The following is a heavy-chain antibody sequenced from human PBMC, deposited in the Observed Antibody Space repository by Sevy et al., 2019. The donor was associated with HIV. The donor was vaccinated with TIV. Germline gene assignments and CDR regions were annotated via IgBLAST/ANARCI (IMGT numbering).Heavy chain of an antibody. CDR3: TRDTWELLTGIAYYYSGMDV. Sequence: ASVKVSCQSSGYNFTIYTIHWVRQARGQGLEWVGRISPYDGDTAYAHNFHGRVSLTMDTSTSTAYLGLTSLRSDDTAVYFCTRDTWELLTGIAYYYSGMDVWGQGTTVTVSS. V-gene: IGHV1-18*01. CDR2: ISPYDGDT. D-gene: IGHD1-26*01. CDR1: GYNFTIYT. J-gene: IGHJ6*02.